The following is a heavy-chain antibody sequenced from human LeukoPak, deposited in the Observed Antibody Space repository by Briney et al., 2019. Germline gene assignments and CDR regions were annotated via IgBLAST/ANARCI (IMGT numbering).Heavy chain of an antibody. CDR2: ISAYNGNT. Sequence: ASVKVSCKASGYTFTTYGIIWVRQAPGQGLEWMGWISAYNGNTNYAQRLQGRVTMTTDTSTSTAYMELRSLRSDDTAVYYCARARIQLWLFDWGQGTLVTVSS. D-gene: IGHD5-18*01. CDR1: GYTFTTYG. V-gene: IGHV1-18*01. J-gene: IGHJ4*02. CDR3: ARARIQLWLFD.